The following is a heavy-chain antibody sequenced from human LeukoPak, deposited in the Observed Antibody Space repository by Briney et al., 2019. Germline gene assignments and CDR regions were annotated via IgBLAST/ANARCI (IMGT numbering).Heavy chain of an antibody. CDR1: RFTFSNYW. D-gene: IGHD1-26*01. V-gene: IGHV3-7*01. CDR2: IKQDGSEK. J-gene: IGHJ1*01. CDR3: TRGDLVGVTGRAYQH. Sequence: GGSLRLSCAASRFTFSNYWMSWVRQAPGKGLEWVANIKQDGSEKYYMDSVKGRFTISRDNAKNSLHLQMNSLRAEDTAMYYCTRGDLVGVTGRAYQHWGQGTLATVSS.